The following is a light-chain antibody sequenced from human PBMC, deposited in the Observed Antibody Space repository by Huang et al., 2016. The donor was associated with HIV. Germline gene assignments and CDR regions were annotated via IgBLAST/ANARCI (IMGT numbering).Light chain of an antibody. CDR1: QSVSSY. J-gene: IGKJ4*01. CDR3: QERSNWPELT. V-gene: IGKV3-11*01. CDR2: DTS. Sequence: EIVLTQSPATLSLAPGERATLYCRASQSVSSYLAWYQQKPGQPPRLLIYDTSNRATDIPARFSGSGSGTDFTLTITSLEPDDFAVYYCQERSNWPELTFGGGTKVEIK.